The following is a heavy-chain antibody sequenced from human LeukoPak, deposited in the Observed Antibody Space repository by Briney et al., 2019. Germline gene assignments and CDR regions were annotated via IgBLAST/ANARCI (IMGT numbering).Heavy chain of an antibody. J-gene: IGHJ6*03. CDR3: ARDPPYYYYYMDV. V-gene: IGHV3-21*01. Sequence: GGSLRLSCAASGFTFSSYSMNWVRPAPGKGLEWVSSISSSSSYIYYADSVKGRFTISRDNAKNSLYLQMNSLRAEDTAVYYCARDPPYYYYYMDVWGKGTTVTVYS. CDR1: GFTFSSYS. CDR2: ISSSSSYI.